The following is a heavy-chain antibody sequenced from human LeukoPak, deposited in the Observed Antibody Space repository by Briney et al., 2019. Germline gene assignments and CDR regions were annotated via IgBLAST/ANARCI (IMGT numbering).Heavy chain of an antibody. CDR1: GGSFSGYY. D-gene: IGHD5-18*01. J-gene: IGHJ4*02. V-gene: IGHV4-34*01. Sequence: KSSETLSLTCAVYGGSFSGYYWSWIRQPPGKGLEWIGEINHSGSTNYNPSLKSRVTISVDTSKNQFSLKLSSVTAADTAVYYCARGDTAMDNPFDYWGQGTLVTVSS. CDR3: ARGDTAMDNPFDY. CDR2: INHSGST.